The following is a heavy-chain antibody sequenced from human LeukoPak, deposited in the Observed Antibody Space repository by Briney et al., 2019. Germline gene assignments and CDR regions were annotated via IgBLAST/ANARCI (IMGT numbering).Heavy chain of an antibody. CDR3: ARDDSGFGVGYYYGSGSYYGY. Sequence: PGRSLRLSCAASGFTFDDYAVHWVRQAPGKGLEWVSGISWNSGSIGYADSVKGRFTISRDNAKNSLYLQMNSLRAEDTAVYYCARDDSGFGVGYYYGSGSYYGYWGQGTLVTVSS. CDR1: GFTFDDYA. CDR2: ISWNSGSI. D-gene: IGHD3-10*01. V-gene: IGHV3-9*01. J-gene: IGHJ4*02.